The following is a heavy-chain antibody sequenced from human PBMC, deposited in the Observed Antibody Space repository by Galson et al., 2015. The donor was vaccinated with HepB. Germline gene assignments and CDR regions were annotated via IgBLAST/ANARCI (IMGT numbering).Heavy chain of an antibody. J-gene: IGHJ4*02. V-gene: IGHV5-51*01. Sequence: QSGAEVKKPGESLKISCKGSGYSFTSYWIGWVRQMPGKGLEWMGIIYPGDSDTRYSPSFQGQVTISADKSISTAYLQWSSLKASDTAMYYCARTVGYCSSTSCYTYFDYWGQGTLVTVSS. CDR3: ARTVGYCSSTSCYTYFDY. D-gene: IGHD2-2*01. CDR1: GYSFTSYW. CDR2: IYPGDSDT.